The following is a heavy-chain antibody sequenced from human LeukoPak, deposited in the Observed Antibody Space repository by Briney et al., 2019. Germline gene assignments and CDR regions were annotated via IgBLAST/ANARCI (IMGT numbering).Heavy chain of an antibody. J-gene: IGHJ4*02. D-gene: IGHD6-13*01. V-gene: IGHV3-23*01. CDR1: GFTFSSYD. CDR2: ISGSGGST. CDR3: AKRGRKTAAPGDYFDY. Sequence: GGTLRLSCAASGFTFSSYDMTWVRQAPGKGLEWVSYISGSGGSTYYADSVKGRFTISRDNSKNTLYLQMNSLRAEDTAVYYCAKRGRKTAAPGDYFDYWGQGTLVTVSS.